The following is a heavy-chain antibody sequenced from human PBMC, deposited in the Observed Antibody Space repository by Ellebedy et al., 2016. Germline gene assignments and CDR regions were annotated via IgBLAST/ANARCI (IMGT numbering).Heavy chain of an antibody. CDR1: GGSISSYY. CDR2: IYTSGST. D-gene: IGHD2-2*01. J-gene: IGHJ6*03. CDR3: ARSTSFPSNYYYYMDV. V-gene: IGHV4-4*07. Sequence: SETLSLXCTVSGGSISSYYWSWIRQPAEKGLEWIGRIYTSGSTNYNPSLKSRVTMSVDTSKNQFSLKLSSVTAADTAVYYCARSTSFPSNYYYYMDVWGKGTTVTVSS.